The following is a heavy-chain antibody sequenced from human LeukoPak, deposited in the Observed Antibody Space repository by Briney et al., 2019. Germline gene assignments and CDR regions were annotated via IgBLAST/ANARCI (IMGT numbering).Heavy chain of an antibody. D-gene: IGHD6-19*01. CDR3: AREGIAVAGDAFDI. Sequence: PSETLSLTCAVYGGSFSGYYWSWIRQPPGKGLEWVGEINHSGSTNYNPYLKSRVTISVATSKNQFSQKLSPVTAADTAVYYCAREGIAVAGDAFDIWGQGTMVTVSS. V-gene: IGHV4-34*01. J-gene: IGHJ3*02. CDR1: GGSFSGYY. CDR2: INHSGST.